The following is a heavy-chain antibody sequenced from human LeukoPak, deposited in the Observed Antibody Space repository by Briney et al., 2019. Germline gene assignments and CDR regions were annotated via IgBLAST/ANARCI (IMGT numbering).Heavy chain of an antibody. V-gene: IGHV3-23*01. J-gene: IGHJ2*01. Sequence: GGSLRLSCAASGFTFSSSAMSWVRQAPGKGLEWVSSISGSGSGGSTYYADSVKGRFTISRENAKNSLYLQMNSLRAGDTAVYYCARAAYSSTWYSRYFDLWGRGTLVTVSS. CDR3: ARAAYSSTWYSRYFDL. CDR1: GFTFSSSA. CDR2: ISGSGSGGST. D-gene: IGHD6-13*01.